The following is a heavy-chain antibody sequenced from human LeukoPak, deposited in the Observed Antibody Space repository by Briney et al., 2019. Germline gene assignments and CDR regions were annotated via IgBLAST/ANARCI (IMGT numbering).Heavy chain of an antibody. V-gene: IGHV4-31*03. CDR3: ARTSEDTGYGDFDY. Sequence: PSETLSLTCTVSGGSITSGGYYWSWIRQHPGKGLEWIGYIYYTGSTYYNPSLKSRVTISVDTSKNQFSLKLSSVTAADTAVYYCARTSEDTGYGDFDYWGQGTLVTVSS. D-gene: IGHD4-17*01. CDR2: IYYTGST. J-gene: IGHJ4*02. CDR1: GGSITSGGYY.